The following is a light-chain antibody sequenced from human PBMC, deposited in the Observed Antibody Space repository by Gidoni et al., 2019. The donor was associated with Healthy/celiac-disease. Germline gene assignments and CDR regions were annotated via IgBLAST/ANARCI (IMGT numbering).Light chain of an antibody. Sequence: DSQMNQSASSLSASVGDRVTITCRASQSISSYLNWYPQKPGKAPKLLIYAASSLQSGVPSRFSGSGSGTVFTLTISILQPEDFATYYWQQSYSTPHTFGQGTKLEIK. CDR1: QSISSY. V-gene: IGKV1-39*01. CDR2: AAS. J-gene: IGKJ2*01. CDR3: QQSYSTPHT.